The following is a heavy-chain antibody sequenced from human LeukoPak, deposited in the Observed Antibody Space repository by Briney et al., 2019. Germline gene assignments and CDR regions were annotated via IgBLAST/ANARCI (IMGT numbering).Heavy chain of an antibody. CDR1: GFTVSSNH. V-gene: IGHV3-66*01. CDR3: ARVTSEGYFVY. J-gene: IGHJ4*02. Sequence: GGSLRLSCAASGFTVSSNHMSWVRQAPGKGLEWVSVIYSGGNTYYADSVKGRFAISRDTSKNTLYLQMNSPRAEDTAVYYCARVTSEGYFVYWGQGTLVTVSS. CDR2: IYSGGNT.